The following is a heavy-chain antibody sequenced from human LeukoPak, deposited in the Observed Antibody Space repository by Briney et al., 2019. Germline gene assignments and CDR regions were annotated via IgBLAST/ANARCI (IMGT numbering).Heavy chain of an antibody. CDR2: INPSGGST. CDR1: GYTFTSYY. V-gene: IGHV1-46*01. D-gene: IGHD2-2*01. CDR3: ARTPIPIVVVPAAKTNNWFDP. Sequence: ASVKVSCKASGYTFTSYYMHWVRQAPGQGLEWMGIINPSGGSTSYAQKFQGRVTMTRDMSTSTVYMELSSLRSEDTAVYYCARTPIPIVVVPAAKTNNWFDPWGQGTLVTVSS. J-gene: IGHJ5*02.